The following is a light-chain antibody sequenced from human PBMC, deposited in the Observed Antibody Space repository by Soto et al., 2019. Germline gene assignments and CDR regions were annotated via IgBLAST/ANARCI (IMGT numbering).Light chain of an antibody. Sequence: EKVVTLSAGPMSLSEGERVTLSCRASQSVSSYLAWYQQTPGQAPRLLIYDTSNRATGTPDRFSGSGSGTDFTLTISRLEPEDFTVYYCQQYGSSPLTFGGGTRLEIK. CDR3: QQYGSSPLT. J-gene: IGKJ5*01. CDR1: QSVSSY. V-gene: IGKV3-20*01. CDR2: DTS.